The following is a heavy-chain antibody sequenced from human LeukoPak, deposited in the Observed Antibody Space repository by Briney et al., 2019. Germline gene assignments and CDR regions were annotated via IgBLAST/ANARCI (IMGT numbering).Heavy chain of an antibody. D-gene: IGHD6-19*01. Sequence: GESLKISCKGSGYSFTSYWIGWVRQMPGKGLEWMGIIYPGDSDTRYSPTFQGQVTISADKSISTAYLQWSSLKASDTAMYYCARRVAVAGEAFDIWGQGTMVTVSS. CDR2: IYPGDSDT. CDR3: ARRVAVAGEAFDI. CDR1: GYSFTSYW. V-gene: IGHV5-51*01. J-gene: IGHJ3*02.